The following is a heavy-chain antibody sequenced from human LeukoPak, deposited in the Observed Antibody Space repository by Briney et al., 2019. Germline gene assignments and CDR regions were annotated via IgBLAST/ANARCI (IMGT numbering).Heavy chain of an antibody. Sequence: SVKVSCKASGDTFSKYAITWVRHAPGQGREWMGNIVPVFGTPIYAQKFQGRVTITTDESRTTAYMELSSLRSEDTALYYCASRYTTSRHFDWDVDYWGQGTLLTVSS. D-gene: IGHD3-9*01. CDR1: GDTFSKYA. J-gene: IGHJ4*02. CDR2: IVPVFGTP. V-gene: IGHV1-69*05. CDR3: ASRYTTSRHFDWDVDY.